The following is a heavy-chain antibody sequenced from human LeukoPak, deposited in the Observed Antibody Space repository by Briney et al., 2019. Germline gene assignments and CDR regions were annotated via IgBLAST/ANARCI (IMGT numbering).Heavy chain of an antibody. D-gene: IGHD3-3*01. CDR1: GGSISSGSYY. V-gene: IGHV4-61*02. Sequence: SQTLSLTCTVSGGSISSGSYYWSWIRQPAGKGLEWIGRIYTSGSTNYNPSLKSRVTISVDTSKNQFSLTLSSVTAADTAVYYCARDLYDSAIPYYYYLDVWGKGTPVTISS. CDR3: ARDLYDSAIPYYYYLDV. J-gene: IGHJ6*03. CDR2: IYTSGST.